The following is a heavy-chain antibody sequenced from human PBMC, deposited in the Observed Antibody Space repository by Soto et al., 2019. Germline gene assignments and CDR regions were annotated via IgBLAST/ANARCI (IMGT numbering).Heavy chain of an antibody. D-gene: IGHD5-12*01. V-gene: IGHV4-61*05. CDR1: GCSISSSSYY. CDR3: ARAYGGYADY. CDR2: IYYSGST. J-gene: IGHJ4*02. Sequence: PSETLSLTCTFSGCSISSSSYYWGWIRQPPGKGLEWIGYIYYSGSTNYNPSLKSRVTISVDTSKNQFSLKLSSVTAADTAVYYCARAYGGYADYWGQGALVTVSS.